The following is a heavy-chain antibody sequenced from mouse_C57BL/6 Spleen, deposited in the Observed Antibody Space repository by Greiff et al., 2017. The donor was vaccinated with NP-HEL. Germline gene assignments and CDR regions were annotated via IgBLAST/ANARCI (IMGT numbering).Heavy chain of an antibody. CDR3: ARGHYYGSSYDAMDY. V-gene: IGHV1-80*01. CDR2: IYPGDGDT. Sequence: VQLQQSGAELVKPGASVKISCKASGYAFSSYWMNWVKQRPGKGLEWIGQIYPGDGDTNYNGKFKGKATLTADKSSSTAYMQLSSLTSEDSAVYFCARGHYYGSSYDAMDYWGQGTSVTVSS. CDR1: GYAFSSYW. D-gene: IGHD1-1*01. J-gene: IGHJ4*01.